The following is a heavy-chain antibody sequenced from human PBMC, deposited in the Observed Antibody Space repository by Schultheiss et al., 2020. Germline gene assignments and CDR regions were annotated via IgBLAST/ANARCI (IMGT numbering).Heavy chain of an antibody. Sequence: GGSLRLSCAASGFTFSSYSMNWVRQAPGKGLEWVSAIGAGGRTYYADSVKGRLTISRDNFKNTVYLQMNSLTAEDTAVYYCVAVGATADYWGQGTLVTVSS. CDR1: GFTFSSYS. CDR2: IGAGGRT. V-gene: IGHV3-23*01. CDR3: VAVGATADY. J-gene: IGHJ4*02. D-gene: IGHD1-26*01.